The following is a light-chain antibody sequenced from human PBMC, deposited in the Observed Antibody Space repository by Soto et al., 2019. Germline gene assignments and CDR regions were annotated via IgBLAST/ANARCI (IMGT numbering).Light chain of an antibody. V-gene: IGKV1-5*01. Sequence: EIQMTHCHSSLSASVGDRVTITCRASQSISSWLAWYQQKPGKAPKLLIYDASSLESGVPSRFSGSGSGTEFTLTISSLQPDDFATYYCQQYNSSPCPFGQGTKVDI. CDR3: QQYNSSPCP. CDR1: QSISSW. CDR2: DAS. J-gene: IGKJ1*01.